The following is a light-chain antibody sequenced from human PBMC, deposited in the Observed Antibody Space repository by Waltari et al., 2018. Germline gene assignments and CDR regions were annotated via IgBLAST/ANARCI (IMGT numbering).Light chain of an antibody. J-gene: IGLJ2*01. Sequence: SSELTQDPAVSVALGQTVRITCQGDSLRSYYASWYQQKPGQPPVLVIYGKNNRPSVIPDRFSGSSSGNTASLTITGAQAEDEADYYCNSRDSSGNHVVFGGGTKLTVL. CDR1: SLRSYY. CDR2: GKN. V-gene: IGLV3-19*01. CDR3: NSRDSSGNHVV.